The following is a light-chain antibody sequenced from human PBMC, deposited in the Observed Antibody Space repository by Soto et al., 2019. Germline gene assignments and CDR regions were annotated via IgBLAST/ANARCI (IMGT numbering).Light chain of an antibody. V-gene: IGLV2-14*01. CDR2: EVS. CDR1: SSDVGGYNY. J-gene: IGLJ3*02. CDR3: SSYTSIRV. Sequence: QSVLTQPASVSGSPGQSITISCTGTSSDVGGYNYVSWYQQHTGKAPKLMIYEVSNRPSRVSNRFSGSKSGNTASLTISGLQAEDEADYYCSSYTSIRVFGGGTKVTVL.